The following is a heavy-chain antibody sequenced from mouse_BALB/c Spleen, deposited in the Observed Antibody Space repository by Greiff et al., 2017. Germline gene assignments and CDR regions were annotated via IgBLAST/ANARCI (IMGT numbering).Heavy chain of an antibody. D-gene: IGHD3-1*01. J-gene: IGHJ2*01. CDR3: ARSGYAPYYFDY. CDR1: GYSITSDYA. Sequence: EVQLQESGPGLVKPSQSLSLTCTVTGYSITSDYAWNWIRQFPGNKLEWMGYISYSGSTSYNPSLKSRISITRDTSKNQFFLQLNSVTTEDTATYYCARSGYAPYYFDYWGQGTTLTVSS. V-gene: IGHV3-2*02. CDR2: ISYSGST.